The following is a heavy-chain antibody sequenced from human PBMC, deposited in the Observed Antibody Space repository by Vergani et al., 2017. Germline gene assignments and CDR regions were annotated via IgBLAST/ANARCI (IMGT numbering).Heavy chain of an antibody. J-gene: IGHJ3*02. V-gene: IGHV3-30*02. D-gene: IGHD6-6*01. CDR1: GFPFSTYG. CDR3: AKTGVAAPDAFDI. Sequence: QVQLVESGGGVVQPGESLRLSCAASGFPFSTYGMHWVRQAPGKGLEWVAFIQKDGIDKFYADSVRGRFTISRDNAKNSLYLQMNSLRAEDTAVYYCAKTGVAAPDAFDIWGQGTMVTVSS. CDR2: IQKDGIDK.